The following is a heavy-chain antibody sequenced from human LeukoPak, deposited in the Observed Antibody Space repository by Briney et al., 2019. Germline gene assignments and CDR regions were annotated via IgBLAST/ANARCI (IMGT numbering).Heavy chain of an antibody. J-gene: IGHJ4*02. CDR3: ARAVAGMNDLGN. CDR2: INHSGST. D-gene: IGHD6-19*01. V-gene: IGHV4-34*01. CDR1: GGSFSGYY. Sequence: PSETLSLTCAVYGGSFSGYYWSWIRQPPGKGLEWIGEINHSGSTNYNPSLKSRVTISVDTSKNQFSLKLSSVTAADTAVYYCARAVAGMNDLGNWGQGTLVTVSS.